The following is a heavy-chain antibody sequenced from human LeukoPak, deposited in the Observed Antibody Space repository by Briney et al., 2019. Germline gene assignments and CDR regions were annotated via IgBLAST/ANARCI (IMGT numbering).Heavy chain of an antibody. V-gene: IGHV3-23*01. CDR1: GFSFGDSD. Sequence: PGGSLRLSCAASGFSFGDSDVNWFRQAPGEGPQWVANINYLGLRTYYADSVKGRFTIARDNSKNMLFLQMDGLRVEDTALYYCAKDPNWEGGYWGQGTLVTVSS. CDR2: INYLGLRT. CDR3: AKDPNWEGGY. J-gene: IGHJ4*02. D-gene: IGHD1-26*01.